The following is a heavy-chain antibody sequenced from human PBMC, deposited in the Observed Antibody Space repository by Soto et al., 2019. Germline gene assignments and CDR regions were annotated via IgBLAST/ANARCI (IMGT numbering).Heavy chain of an antibody. CDR1: GFTFSSYS. J-gene: IGHJ6*03. V-gene: IGHV3-21*01. CDR2: ISSSSSYI. CDR3: ARVRTTTAPSHMDV. D-gene: IGHD4-17*01. Sequence: PGGSLRLSCAASGFTFSSYSMNWVLQAPGKGLEWVSSISSSSSYIYYADSVKGRFTISRYNAKNSLYLQMNSLRAEDTVVYYCARVRTTTAPSHMDVWGKGTTVTVSS.